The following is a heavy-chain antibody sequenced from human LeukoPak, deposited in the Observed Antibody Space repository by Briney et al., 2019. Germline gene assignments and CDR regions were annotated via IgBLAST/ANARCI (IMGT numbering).Heavy chain of an antibody. CDR3: AKSASRYYFDY. Sequence: GESLKISCAASGFTFSTYAMSWVRQAPGKGLEWVSIISGSGGSTYYADSVRGRFTISRDSSKNTLYLQMNSLSAEDTAVYSCAKSASRYYFDYWGQGTLVSVSS. V-gene: IGHV3-23*01. CDR1: GFTFSTYA. J-gene: IGHJ4*02. CDR2: ISGSGGST.